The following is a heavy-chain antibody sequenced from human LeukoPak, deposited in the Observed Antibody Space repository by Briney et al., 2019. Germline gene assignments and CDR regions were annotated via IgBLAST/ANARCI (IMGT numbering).Heavy chain of an antibody. J-gene: IGHJ4*02. CDR3: ARDPPYEDGIPPHDY. CDR2: ISSSSSTI. Sequence: GGSLRLSCAASGFTFSSYSMNWVRQAPGKGLEWVSYISSSSSTIYYADSVKGRFTISRDNAKNSLYLQMNSLRAEDTAVYYCARDPPYEDGIPPHDYWGQGTLVTVSS. V-gene: IGHV3-48*01. D-gene: IGHD3-3*01. CDR1: GFTFSSYS.